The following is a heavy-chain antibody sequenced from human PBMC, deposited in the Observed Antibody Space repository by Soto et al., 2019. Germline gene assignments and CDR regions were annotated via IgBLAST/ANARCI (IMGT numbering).Heavy chain of an antibody. CDR3: ARVWGGAFDI. V-gene: IGHV4-59*01. D-gene: IGHD3-10*01. CDR1: GGSISSYY. CDR2: IYYSGST. J-gene: IGHJ3*02. Sequence: QVQLQESGPGLVKPSETLSLTCTVSGGSISSYYRSWILQPPGKGLEWIGYIYYSGSTNYNPSLKSRVTIPVDTSKNQFSLKLSSVTAADTAVYYCARVWGGAFDIWGQGTMVTVSS.